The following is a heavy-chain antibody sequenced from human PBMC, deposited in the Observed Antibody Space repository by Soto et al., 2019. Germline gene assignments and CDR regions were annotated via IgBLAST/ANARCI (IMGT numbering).Heavy chain of an antibody. CDR2: ISSSSSYI. D-gene: IGHD3-10*01. CDR1: GFTFSSYS. V-gene: IGHV3-21*01. Sequence: EVQLVESGEGLVKPGGSLRLSCAASGFTFSSYSMNWVRQAPGKGLEWVSSISSSSSYIYYADSVKGRFTISRDNAKNSLYRQMNSLRAEDTAGYYGARESLPEGEDYWGQGTLVTVSS. CDR3: ARESLPEGEDY. J-gene: IGHJ4*02.